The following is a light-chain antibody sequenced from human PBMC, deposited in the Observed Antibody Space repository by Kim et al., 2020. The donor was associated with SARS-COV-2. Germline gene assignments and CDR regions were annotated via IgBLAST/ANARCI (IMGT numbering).Light chain of an antibody. J-gene: IGLJ2*01. CDR2: DVS. CDR1: SMDVGGYNY. Sequence: GQSITLSCTGASMDVGGYNYVSGYQQHPGKAPKLMIYDVSNRPSGVSNRFSGSNSGNTASLTISGLQAEDEADYYCSSYTSSSTLVFGGGTQLTVL. V-gene: IGLV2-14*03. CDR3: SSYTSSSTLV.